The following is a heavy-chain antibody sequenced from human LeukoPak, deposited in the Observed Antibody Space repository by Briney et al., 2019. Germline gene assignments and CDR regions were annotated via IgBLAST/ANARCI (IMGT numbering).Heavy chain of an antibody. V-gene: IGHV1-2*04. Sequence: ASVKVSCKASGYTFTGYYMHWVRQAPGQGLEWMGWINPNSGGTNYAQKFQGWVTMTRDTSISTAYMELSRLRSDDTAVYYCARDLSSSWSTALHYFDYWGQGTLVTVSS. CDR2: INPNSGGT. D-gene: IGHD6-13*01. CDR3: ARDLSSSWSTALHYFDY. J-gene: IGHJ4*02. CDR1: GYTFTGYY.